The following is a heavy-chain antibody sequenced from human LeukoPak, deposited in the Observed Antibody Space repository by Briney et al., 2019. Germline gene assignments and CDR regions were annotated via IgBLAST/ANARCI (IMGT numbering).Heavy chain of an antibody. J-gene: IGHJ4*02. V-gene: IGHV3-7*01. Sequence: GGSLRLSCAASGFTFSSYWMSWVRQAPGKGLEWVANIKQDGSEKYYVDSVKGRFTISRDNAKNSLYLQMNSLRAEDTAVYYCARDRQDRSWFGETLRFFDYWGQGTLVTVSS. CDR2: IKQDGSEK. CDR3: ARDRQDRSWFGETLRFFDY. CDR1: GFTFSSYW. D-gene: IGHD3-10*01.